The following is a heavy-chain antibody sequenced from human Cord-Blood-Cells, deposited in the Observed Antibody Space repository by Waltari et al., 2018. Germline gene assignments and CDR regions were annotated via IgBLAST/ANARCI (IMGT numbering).Heavy chain of an antibody. J-gene: IGHJ6*03. V-gene: IGHV4-39*01. CDR1: GGSISRSSCS. CDR3: ARQGVAARHYYYYYMDV. D-gene: IGHD6-6*01. Sequence: LQLQESGPGLVKPSKTSALTCTVPGGSISRSSCSWAGICQAPGKGLEWIGSIYYSGSTYYNPSLKSRVTISVDTSKNQFSLKLSSVTAADTAVYYCARQGVAARHYYYYYMDVWGKGTTVTVSS. CDR2: IYYSGST.